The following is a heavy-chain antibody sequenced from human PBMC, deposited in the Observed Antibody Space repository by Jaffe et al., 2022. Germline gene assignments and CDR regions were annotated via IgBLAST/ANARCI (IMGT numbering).Heavy chain of an antibody. V-gene: IGHV4-34*01. CDR2: INHSGST. Sequence: QVQLQQWGAGLLKPSETLSLTCAVYGGSFSGYYWSWIRQPPGKGLEWIGEINHSGSTNYNPSLKSRVTISVDTSKNQFSLKLSSVTAADTAVYYCARGLRGPNRRGITGTTIRHYYYYMDVWGKGTTVTVSS. J-gene: IGHJ6*03. CDR3: ARGLRGPNRRGITGTTIRHYYYYMDV. D-gene: IGHD1-7*01. CDR1: GGSFSGYY.